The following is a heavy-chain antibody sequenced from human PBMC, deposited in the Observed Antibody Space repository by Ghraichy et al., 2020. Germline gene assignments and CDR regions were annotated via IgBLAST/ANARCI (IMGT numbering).Heavy chain of an antibody. J-gene: IGHJ4*02. Sequence: GGSLRLSCAASGFTVSSNYMSWVRQAPGKGLEWVSVIYSGGSTYYADSVKGRFTISRDSSKNTLFLQMNSLRAEDTAVYYCARDSSSSGLNYWGQGTLVTVSS. V-gene: IGHV3-53*01. D-gene: IGHD6-6*01. CDR3: ARDSSSSGLNY. CDR1: GFTVSSNY. CDR2: IYSGGST.